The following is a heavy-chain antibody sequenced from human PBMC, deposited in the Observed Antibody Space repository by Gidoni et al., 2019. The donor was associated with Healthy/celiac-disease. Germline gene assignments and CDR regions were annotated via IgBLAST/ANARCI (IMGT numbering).Heavy chain of an antibody. J-gene: IGHJ4*02. CDR1: GFTFSSYW. CDR2: IKQDGSEK. CDR3: ARERGCSGGSCYPKGFDY. Sequence: EVPLVESGGGLVQPGGSLRLSCAASGFTFSSYWMSWVRQAPGKGLEWVANIKQDGSEKYYVDSVKGRFTISRDNAKNSLYLQMNSLRAEDTAVYYCARERGCSGGSCYPKGFDYWGQGTLVTVSS. D-gene: IGHD2-15*01. V-gene: IGHV3-7*01.